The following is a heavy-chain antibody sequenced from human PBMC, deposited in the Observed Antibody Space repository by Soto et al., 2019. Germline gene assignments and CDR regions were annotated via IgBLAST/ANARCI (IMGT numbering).Heavy chain of an antibody. D-gene: IGHD3-9*01. J-gene: IGHJ4*02. Sequence: QVQLVQSGAEVKKPGASVKVSCKASGYTFTSYGISWVRQAPGQGLEWMGWISAYNGNTNYAQKLQGRVTMTTDTPTTTAYMELRSLRSDDTAVYYCARTSGEYYDILTGYSAPYYFDYWGQGTLVTVSS. CDR1: GYTFTSYG. CDR3: ARTSGEYYDILTGYSAPYYFDY. V-gene: IGHV1-18*01. CDR2: ISAYNGNT.